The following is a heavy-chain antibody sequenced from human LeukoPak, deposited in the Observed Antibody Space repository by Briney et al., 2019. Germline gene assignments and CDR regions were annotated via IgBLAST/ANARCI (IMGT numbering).Heavy chain of an antibody. J-gene: IGHJ4*02. CDR1: GFTFSTYA. CDR3: AKKAQYNGNYPLDY. D-gene: IGHD1-26*01. Sequence: GGSLRLSCAASGFTFSTYAMTWVRQAPGKGLEWVSGTSDRGDYTYYADSVKGRFTISRDNSKNTLYLQMNSLRAEDTALYFCAKKAQYNGNYPLDYWGQGTLVTVSS. V-gene: IGHV3-23*01. CDR2: TSDRGDYT.